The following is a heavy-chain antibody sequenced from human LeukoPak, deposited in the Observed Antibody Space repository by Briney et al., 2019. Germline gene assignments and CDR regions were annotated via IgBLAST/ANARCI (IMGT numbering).Heavy chain of an antibody. J-gene: IGHJ6*03. CDR2: IIPIFGTA. CDR3: ARGLVYSSSWLSFYYYYYMDV. Sequence: SVKVFCKASGGTFSRYAISWVRQAPGQGLEWMGGIIPIFGTANYAQKFQGRVTITTDESTSTAYMELSSLRSEDTAVYYCARGLVYSSSWLSFYYYYYMDVWGKGTTVTVSS. CDR1: GGTFSRYA. V-gene: IGHV1-69*05. D-gene: IGHD6-13*01.